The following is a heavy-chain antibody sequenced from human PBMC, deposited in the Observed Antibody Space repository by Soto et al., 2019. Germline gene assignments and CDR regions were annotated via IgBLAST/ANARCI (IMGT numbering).Heavy chain of an antibody. CDR2: VNADGGK. J-gene: IGHJ3*02. V-gene: IGHV3-23*01. D-gene: IGHD2-15*01. CDR1: GFTVSSHA. CDR3: ALHVSCCGGGCKYDAFAI. Sequence: EVQVLESGGGLVQPGGSLRLSCEGSGFTVSSHAMTWIRQAPWKGPEWVSTVNADGGKYDADSAKGRFVMSRDTSENKLYLQMNRLGAEDTASYYCALHVSCCGGGCKYDAFAIRVQGTMGTVSS.